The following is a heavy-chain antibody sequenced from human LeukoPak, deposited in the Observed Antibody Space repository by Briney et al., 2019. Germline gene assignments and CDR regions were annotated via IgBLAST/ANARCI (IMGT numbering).Heavy chain of an antibody. CDR3: GSSRGVGGDFDY. D-gene: IGHD3-10*01. V-gene: IGHV4-39*01. Sequence: SEPLSLTCTVSGGPISSNNYLGGWIRQPPGKGLECIASIFYSGSTHYNPSLKSRVPISLHTSKNQASLKLSSVTAGDSAVYCCGSSRGVGGDFDYWGQGTLVTASS. CDR2: IFYSGST. J-gene: IGHJ4*02. CDR1: GGPISSNNYL.